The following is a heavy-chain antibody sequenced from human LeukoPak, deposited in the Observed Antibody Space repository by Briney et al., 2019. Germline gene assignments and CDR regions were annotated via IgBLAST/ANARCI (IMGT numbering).Heavy chain of an antibody. CDR2: ISAYKGNT. J-gene: IGHJ2*01. Sequence: GASVKVSCKASGGTFSSYAISWVRQAPGQGLEWMGWISAYKGNTNYAAKFQGRVTMTTDTSTSTGYMELTSLRSDDTAVYYCARTLGGNYVEMATGVDLWGRGTLVTVS. V-gene: IGHV1-18*01. D-gene: IGHD5-24*01. CDR1: GGTFSSYA. CDR3: ARTLGGNYVEMATGVDL.